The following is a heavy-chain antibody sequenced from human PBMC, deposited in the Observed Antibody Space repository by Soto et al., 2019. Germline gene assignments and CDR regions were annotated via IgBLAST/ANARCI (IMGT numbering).Heavy chain of an antibody. V-gene: IGHV3-33*01. D-gene: IGHD5-18*01. CDR2: IWYDGSNK. CDR3: AREVVDTAMVTGNWFDP. Sequence: PGGSLRLSCAASGFTFSSYGMHWFRQAPGKGLEWVAVIWYDGSNKYYADSVKGRFTISRDNSKNTLYLQMNSLRAEDTAVYYCAREVVDTAMVTGNWFDPWGQGTLVNVPS. CDR1: GFTFSSYG. J-gene: IGHJ5*01.